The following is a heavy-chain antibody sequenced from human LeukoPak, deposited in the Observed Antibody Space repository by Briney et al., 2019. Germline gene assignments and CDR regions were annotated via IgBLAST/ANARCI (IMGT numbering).Heavy chain of an antibody. CDR3: ARDPIVGATLGLFDP. D-gene: IGHD1-26*01. V-gene: IGHV4-4*07. CDR1: GGSISSYY. Sequence: SETVSLTCTVSGGSISSYYWSWIRQPAGKGLECIGRIYTSGSTNYNPSLRSRVTMSVDTSKNQFSLKLSSVTAADTAVYYCARDPIVGATLGLFDPWGQGTLVTVSS. CDR2: IYTSGST. J-gene: IGHJ5*02.